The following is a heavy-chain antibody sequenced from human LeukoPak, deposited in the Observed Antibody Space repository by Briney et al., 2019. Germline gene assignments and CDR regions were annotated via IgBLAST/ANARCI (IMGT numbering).Heavy chain of an antibody. J-gene: IGHJ1*01. Sequence: GGSLRLSCAASGFTFSDYYMSWIRQAPGKGLEWVSYISSSGSTIYYADSAKGRFTISRDNAKNSLYLQMNSLRAEDTAVYYCARVLGSSWYSYFQHWGQGTLVTVSS. V-gene: IGHV3-11*01. D-gene: IGHD6-13*01. CDR2: ISSSGSTI. CDR1: GFTFSDYY. CDR3: ARVLGSSWYSYFQH.